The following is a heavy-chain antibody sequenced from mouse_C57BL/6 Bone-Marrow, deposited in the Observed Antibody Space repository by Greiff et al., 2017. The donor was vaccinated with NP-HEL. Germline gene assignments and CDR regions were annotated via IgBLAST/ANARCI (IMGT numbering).Heavy chain of an antibody. CDR1: GYSITSGYY. J-gene: IGHJ3*01. Sequence: DVKLQESGPGLVKPSQSLSLTCSVTGYSITSGYYWNWIRQFPGNKLEWMGYISYDGSNNYNPSLKNRISITRDTSKNQFFLKLNSVTTEDTATYYCAREGWLPTLAYWGQGTLVTVSA. CDR3: AREGWLPTLAY. CDR2: ISYDGSN. V-gene: IGHV3-6*01. D-gene: IGHD2-3*01.